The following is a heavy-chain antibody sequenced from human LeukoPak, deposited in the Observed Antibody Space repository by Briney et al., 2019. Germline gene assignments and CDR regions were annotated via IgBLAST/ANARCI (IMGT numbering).Heavy chain of an antibody. J-gene: IGHJ4*02. Sequence: GGSLRLSCAASGFTFSSYAMHWVRQAQGKGLEWVAVISYDGSNKYYADSVKGRFTISRDNSKNTLYLQMNSLRAEDTAVYYCASPVGATTVFDYWGQGTLVTVSS. CDR1: GFTFSSYA. CDR3: ASPVGATTVFDY. V-gene: IGHV3-30-3*01. D-gene: IGHD1-26*01. CDR2: ISYDGSNK.